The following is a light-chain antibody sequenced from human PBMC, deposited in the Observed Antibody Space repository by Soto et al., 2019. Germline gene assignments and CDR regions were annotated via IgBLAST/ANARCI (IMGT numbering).Light chain of an antibody. CDR2: GAS. CDR3: QQYNNWPPNT. CDR1: QSVSSN. J-gene: IGKJ5*01. V-gene: IGKV3-15*01. Sequence: EIVITQSPAPLSVSPGERATLSCSASQSVSSNLSWYQQRPGEAARLLIYGASTRATGVPARFSGRGSGREFILTISSLQSEDFAVYYCQQYNNWPPNTFGQGTRLEIK.